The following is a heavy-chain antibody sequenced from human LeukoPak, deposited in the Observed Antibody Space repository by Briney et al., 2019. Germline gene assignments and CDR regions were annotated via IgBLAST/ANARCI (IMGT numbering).Heavy chain of an antibody. CDR1: GFTFSNAW. CDR2: ISHDGSNT. D-gene: IGHD5-12*01. CDR3: AKEMKPWMHFDY. J-gene: IGHJ4*02. V-gene: IGHV3-30*18. Sequence: GGSLRLSCAASGFTFSNAWMSWVRQAPGKGLEWVAVISHDGSNTDYTDSVKGRFTISRDNSKNTLYLQMNSLRAEDTAVYYCAKEMKPWMHFDYWGQGTLVTVSS.